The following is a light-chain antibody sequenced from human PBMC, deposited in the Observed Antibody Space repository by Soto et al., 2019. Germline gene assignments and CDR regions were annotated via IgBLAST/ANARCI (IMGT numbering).Light chain of an antibody. CDR1: SSDVGGYNY. J-gene: IGLJ1*01. V-gene: IGLV2-14*01. CDR2: DVS. CDR3: SSYTRSSIC. Sequence: QSALTQPASVSGSPGQSITISCTGTSSDVGGYNYVSWYQQHPGKAPKLMIYDVSNRPSGVSNRFSGSKSGNTASLTISGLQAEDEADYYCSSYTRSSICFGTGTKVTVL.